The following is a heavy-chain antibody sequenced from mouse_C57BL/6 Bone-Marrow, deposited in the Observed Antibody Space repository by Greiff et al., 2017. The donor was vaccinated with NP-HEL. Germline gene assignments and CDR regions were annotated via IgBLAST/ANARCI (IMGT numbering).Heavy chain of an antibody. CDR2: IDPSDSYT. V-gene: IGHV1-69*01. CDR3: ARWEVWFAY. Sequence: VQLQQSGAELVMPGASVKLSCKASGYTFTSYWMHWVKQRPGQGLEWIGEIDPSDSYTNYNQKFKGKSTLTVDKSSSTAYMQLSSLTSEDSAVYYCARWEVWFAYWGQGTLVTVSA. D-gene: IGHD4-1*01. J-gene: IGHJ3*01. CDR1: GYTFTSYW.